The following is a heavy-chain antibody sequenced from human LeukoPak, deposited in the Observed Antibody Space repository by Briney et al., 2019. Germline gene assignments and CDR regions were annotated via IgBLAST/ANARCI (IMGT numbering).Heavy chain of an antibody. CDR3: ARDKVAGYNYGMDV. CDR1: GFTFSSYG. Sequence: PGGSLRLSCAASGFTFSSYGMHWVRQAPGKGLEWVAVISYDGSNKYYADSVKGRFTISRDNAKNSLYLQMNSLRAEDTAVYYCARDKVAGYNYGMDVWGQGTTVTVSS. V-gene: IGHV3-30*03. CDR2: ISYDGSNK. J-gene: IGHJ6*02. D-gene: IGHD6-19*01.